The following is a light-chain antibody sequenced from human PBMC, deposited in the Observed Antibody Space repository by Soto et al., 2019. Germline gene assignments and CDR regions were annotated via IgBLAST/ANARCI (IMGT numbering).Light chain of an antibody. CDR3: QQYNSPWT. CDR1: QSISSW. Sequence: DIQMTQSPSTLSASVGVRVTITCRASQSISSWLAWYQQKPGKAPKLLIYDASSLESGVPSRFSGSGSGTEFTLTISSLQPDDFATYYCQQYNSPWTFGQGTKVEIK. V-gene: IGKV1-5*01. J-gene: IGKJ1*01. CDR2: DAS.